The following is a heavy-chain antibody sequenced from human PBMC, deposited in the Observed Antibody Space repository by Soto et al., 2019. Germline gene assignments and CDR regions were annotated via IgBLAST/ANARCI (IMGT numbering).Heavy chain of an antibody. J-gene: IGHJ4*02. CDR1: GGSLDTYY. V-gene: IGHV4-59*01. D-gene: IGHD3-10*01. CDR3: ARLGVEYSFASRNYLYYLEH. Sequence: SETLSLTCTVSGGSLDTYYWSWIRQPPGQGLEWIGYIYYSGSTSYNPSLKSRVTMSLGTSKDKFSLRLTSVTAADTAVYYCARLGVEYSFASRNYLYYLEHWGRGTLVTVSS. CDR2: IYYSGST.